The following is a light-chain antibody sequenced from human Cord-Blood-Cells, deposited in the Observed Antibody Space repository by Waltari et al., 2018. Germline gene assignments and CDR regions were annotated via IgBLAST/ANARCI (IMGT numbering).Light chain of an antibody. CDR2: GDS. Sequence: QSVLTQPPSVSGAPGQRVTISRTGSSSNIGAGYDVHWYQQLPGTAPKLLIYGDSSRPSGVPDRFAGSNSGTSASLAITGLQAEDEADYYCQSYDSSLSGSVFGGGTKLTVL. CDR1: SSNIGAGYD. V-gene: IGLV1-40*01. CDR3: QSYDSSLSGSV. J-gene: IGLJ2*01.